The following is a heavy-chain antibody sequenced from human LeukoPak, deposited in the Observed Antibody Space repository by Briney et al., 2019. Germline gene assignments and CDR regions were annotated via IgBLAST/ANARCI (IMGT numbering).Heavy chain of an antibody. D-gene: IGHD5-12*01. Sequence: GASVKVSCKASGYTFTDYYMHWVRQAPGQGLEWMGWINPNSGGTNYAQKFQGRVTMTRDTSISTAYMELSRLRYDDTAVYYCERPSDYDYLDLDYWGQGTLVTVSS. CDR2: INPNSGGT. CDR3: ERPSDYDYLDLDY. J-gene: IGHJ4*02. CDR1: GYTFTDYY. V-gene: IGHV1-2*02.